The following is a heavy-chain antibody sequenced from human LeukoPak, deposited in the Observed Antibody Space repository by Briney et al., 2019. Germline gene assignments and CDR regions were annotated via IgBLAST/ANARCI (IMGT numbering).Heavy chain of an antibody. Sequence: SGGSLRLSCAASGFTFKSYGMNWVRQVPGKGLEWVSSITGAGSSTKYADSVSGRFTISRDNSKNTLSLQMTGLRAEDTAVYYCARKVAVAMDLDYWGQGTLVTVSS. V-gene: IGHV3-23*01. CDR3: ARKVAVAMDLDY. CDR2: ITGAGSST. D-gene: IGHD5-18*01. J-gene: IGHJ4*02. CDR1: GFTFKSYG.